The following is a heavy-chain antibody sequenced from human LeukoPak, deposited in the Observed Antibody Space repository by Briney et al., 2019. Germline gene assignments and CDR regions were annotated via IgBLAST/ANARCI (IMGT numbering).Heavy chain of an antibody. CDR3: ARGGGDYYMDV. Sequence: PSETLSLTCAVYGGSFSGYYWSWIRQPPGKGLEWIGEINHSGSANYNPSLKSRVIISIDTSKSQFSLKLSSVTAADTAVYYCARGGGDYYMDVWDKGTTVTVSS. J-gene: IGHJ6*03. CDR1: GGSFSGYY. D-gene: IGHD4-23*01. CDR2: INHSGSA. V-gene: IGHV4-34*01.